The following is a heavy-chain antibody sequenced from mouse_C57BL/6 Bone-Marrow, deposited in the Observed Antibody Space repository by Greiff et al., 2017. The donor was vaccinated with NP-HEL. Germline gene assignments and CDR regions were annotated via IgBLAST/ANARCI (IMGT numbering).Heavy chain of an antibody. CDR3: ARDLTYYYAMDY. CDR1: GYAFTNYL. CDR2: INPGSGGT. D-gene: IGHD1-3*01. V-gene: IGHV1-54*01. J-gene: IGHJ4*01. Sequence: QVQLQQSGAELVRPGTSVKVSCKASGYAFTNYLIEWVKQRPGQGLEWIGVINPGSGGTNYNEKFKSKATLTVDKSSSTAYMQLSSLTSEDSAVYYCARDLTYYYAMDYWGQGTSVTVSS.